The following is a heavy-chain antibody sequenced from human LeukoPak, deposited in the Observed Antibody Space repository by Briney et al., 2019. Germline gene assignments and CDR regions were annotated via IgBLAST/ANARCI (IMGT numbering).Heavy chain of an antibody. Sequence: GGSLRLSCAASGFTVSSNYMSWVRQAPGKGLEWVSVIYSGGSTYYADSVKGRFTISRDNAKNSLYLQMNSLRAEDTAVYYCAPPFEDFDWLPRGIDYWGQGTLVTVSS. CDR1: GFTVSSNY. CDR2: IYSGGST. D-gene: IGHD3-9*01. J-gene: IGHJ4*02. CDR3: APPFEDFDWLPRGIDY. V-gene: IGHV3-53*01.